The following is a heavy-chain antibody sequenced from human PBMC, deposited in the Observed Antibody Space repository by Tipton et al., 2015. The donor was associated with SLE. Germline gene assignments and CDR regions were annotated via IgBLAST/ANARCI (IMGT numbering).Heavy chain of an antibody. J-gene: IGHJ6*02. V-gene: IGHV4-34*01. CDR3: ARHPPTILTANYGMDV. D-gene: IGHD3-9*01. CDR1: GGSLSGYH. CDR2: INHIGSS. Sequence: LRLSCAVYGGSLSGYHWSWIRQPPGKGLEWFGEINHIGSSNYNPSLNSRVIMSVDTSKNEFSLQLSSVTAADTAVYFCARHPPTILTANYGMDVWGHGTSVTISS.